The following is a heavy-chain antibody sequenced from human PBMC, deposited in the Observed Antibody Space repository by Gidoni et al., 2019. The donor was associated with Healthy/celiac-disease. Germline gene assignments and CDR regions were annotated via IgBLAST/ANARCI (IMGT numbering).Heavy chain of an antibody. J-gene: IGHJ4*02. V-gene: IGHV1-69*01. Sequence: QVQLVQSGAEGKKPGSSGKVSCKASGGTFSSYASSWVRQAPGQGLEWMGGIIPIFGTANYAQKFQGRVTITADDSTRTAYMELSSLRSEDTAVYYCSSPYSGYDRPFDYWGQGTLVTVSS. CDR1: GGTFSSYA. CDR2: IIPIFGTA. CDR3: SSPYSGYDRPFDY. D-gene: IGHD5-12*01.